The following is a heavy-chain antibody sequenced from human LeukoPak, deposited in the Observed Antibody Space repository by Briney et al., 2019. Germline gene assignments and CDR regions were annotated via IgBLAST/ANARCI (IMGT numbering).Heavy chain of an antibody. J-gene: IGHJ4*02. CDR2: IYYSGST. CDR1: GGSISSSSYY. D-gene: IGHD1-26*01. V-gene: IGHV4-39*01. Sequence: PSETLSLTCTVSGGSISSSSYYWGWIRQPPGKGLEWIGSIYYSGSTYYNPSLKSRVTISVDTSKNQFSLKLSSVTAADTAVYYCASGWELLNFDYWGQGTLVTVSS. CDR3: ASGWELLNFDY.